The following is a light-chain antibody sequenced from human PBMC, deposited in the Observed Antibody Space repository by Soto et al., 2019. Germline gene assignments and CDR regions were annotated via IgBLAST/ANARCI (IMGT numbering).Light chain of an antibody. CDR1: QSISRL. CDR3: KKYNHFPSWT. V-gene: IGKV1-5*01. J-gene: IGKJ1*01. CDR2: DAS. Sequence: DIQMTQSPSTLSASVGDRVTITCRASQSISRLLAWYQQKPGKAPKLLIYDASNLQPGVPPKYSGSGSRTEFTLTISSPQPDDSSTYYCKKYNHFPSWTFGKGNKVEIK.